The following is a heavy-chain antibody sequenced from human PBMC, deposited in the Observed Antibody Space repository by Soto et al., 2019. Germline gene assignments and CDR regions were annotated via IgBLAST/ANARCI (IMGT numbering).Heavy chain of an antibody. J-gene: IGHJ6*02. D-gene: IGHD2-2*02. CDR3: AREYTAWPLAYGLDV. V-gene: IGHV3-21*01. CDR1: GFTFSTYS. CDR2: ISSRIDI. Sequence: XGFLRLYFVGSGFTFSTYSVNWVGQAPGKGLEWVSSISSRIDIYYADSVNGRFTISRDNAKNSVSLQMNSLRAEDTAVYYCAREYTAWPLAYGLDVWGQGTTVTVS.